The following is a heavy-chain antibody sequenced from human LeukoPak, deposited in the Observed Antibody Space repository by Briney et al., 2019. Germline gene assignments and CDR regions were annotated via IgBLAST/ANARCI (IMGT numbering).Heavy chain of an antibody. Sequence: SETLPLTYTVSGGSISSFYWSWIRQPPGKGPEWIGYIYYSGSTNYNPSLKSRVTISIDTSKNQFSLKLNSVTAADTAVYYCARELFWFGESKGTWFDPWGQGTLVTVSS. CDR1: GGSISSFY. J-gene: IGHJ5*02. CDR2: IYYSGST. D-gene: IGHD3-10*01. V-gene: IGHV4-59*08. CDR3: ARELFWFGESKGTWFDP.